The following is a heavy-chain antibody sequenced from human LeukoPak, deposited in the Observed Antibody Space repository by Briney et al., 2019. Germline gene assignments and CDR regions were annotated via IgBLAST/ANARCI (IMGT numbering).Heavy chain of an antibody. CDR3: ARFSGYSYGGWFDY. D-gene: IGHD5-18*01. V-gene: IGHV3-7*01. Sequence: GGSLRLSCGPSGFTVSTYWMGWVRQAPGKGLGWVANIIQDGSETHYMDSVKGRFTISRDNAKNSLYFQMNSLPPEDTAVYYCARFSGYSYGGWFDYWGPGTLVTVSS. J-gene: IGHJ4*02. CDR1: GFTVSTYW. CDR2: IIQDGSET.